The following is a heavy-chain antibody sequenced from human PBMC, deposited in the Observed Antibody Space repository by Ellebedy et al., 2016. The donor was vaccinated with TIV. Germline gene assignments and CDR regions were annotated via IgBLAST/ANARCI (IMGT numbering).Heavy chain of an antibody. D-gene: IGHD6-13*01. CDR3: ARLGVIAAAGASDY. J-gene: IGHJ4*02. CDR1: GSPFKNHA. V-gene: IGHV3-23*01. Sequence: PGGSLRLSCAASGSPFKNHAVSWVRQAPGKGLEWVSAISGGGGSTSYADSVKGRFTTSRDNAGNSLYLQMNSLRAEDTAVYYCARLGVIAAAGASDYWGQGTLVIVSS. CDR2: ISGGGGST.